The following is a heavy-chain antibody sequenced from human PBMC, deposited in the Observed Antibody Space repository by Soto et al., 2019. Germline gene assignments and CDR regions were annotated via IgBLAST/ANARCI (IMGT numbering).Heavy chain of an antibody. CDR3: ARTLFSSGWSRGYYYGMDV. Sequence: ASVKVSCKAPGYTSTSYGISWVRQAPGQGLEWMGWISAYNGNTNYAQKLQGRVTMTTDTSTSTAYMELRSLRSDDTAVYYCARTLFSSGWSRGYYYGMDVWGQGTTVTVSS. CDR2: ISAYNGNT. CDR1: GYTSTSYG. D-gene: IGHD6-19*01. J-gene: IGHJ6*02. V-gene: IGHV1-18*04.